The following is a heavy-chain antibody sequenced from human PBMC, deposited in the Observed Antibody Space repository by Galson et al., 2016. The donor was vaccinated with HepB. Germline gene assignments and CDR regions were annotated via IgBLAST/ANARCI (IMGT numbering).Heavy chain of an antibody. CDR3: ARLIGSIGTRYFDH. J-gene: IGHJ4*02. Sequence: PALVKPTQTLTLTCSFSGFSLTTTDTEMRVSWIRQAPGKALEWLARIDWDDEKFYSTSLKTRLTISKSRNQVILTMTNMEPVDTATYYCARLIGSIGTRYFDHWGQGTLFTVSS. CDR1: GFSLTTTDTEMR. D-gene: IGHD1-14*01. V-gene: IGHV2-70*04. CDR2: IDWDDEK.